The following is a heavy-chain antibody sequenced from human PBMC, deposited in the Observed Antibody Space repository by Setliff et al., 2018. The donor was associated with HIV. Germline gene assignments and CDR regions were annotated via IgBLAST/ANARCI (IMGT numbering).Heavy chain of an antibody. J-gene: IGHJ5*02. CDR2: ISTYNGHT. D-gene: IGHD2-2*01. V-gene: IGHV1-18*01. Sequence: GASVKVSCKASGYTFTSYGIGWVRQAPGQGLEWMGWISTYNGHTNYAQKLQGRVTMTTDTSTSTAYMELRSLRSDDTAVYYCARWSCGRATCYDSPYNWFDPWGQGTLVTVSS. CDR3: ARWSCGRATCYDSPYNWFDP. CDR1: GYTFTSYG.